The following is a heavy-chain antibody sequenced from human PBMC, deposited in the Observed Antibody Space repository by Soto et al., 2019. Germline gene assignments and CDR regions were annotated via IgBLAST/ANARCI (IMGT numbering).Heavy chain of an antibody. CDR2: INPIFGTA. CDR1: GGTFSSYA. V-gene: IGHV1-69*12. J-gene: IGHJ6*02. Sequence: QVQLVQSGAEVKKPGSSVKVSCKASGGTFSSYAISWVRQAPGQGLEWMGGINPIFGTANYAQKFQGRVTITADESTSTAYMELSSLRSEDTAVYYCASRIEGKHYYYYGMDVWGQGTTVTVSS. CDR3: ASRIEGKHYYYYGMDV. D-gene: IGHD2-15*01.